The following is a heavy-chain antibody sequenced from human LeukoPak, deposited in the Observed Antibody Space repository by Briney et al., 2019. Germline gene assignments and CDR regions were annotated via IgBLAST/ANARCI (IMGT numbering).Heavy chain of an antibody. D-gene: IGHD4-17*01. J-gene: IGHJ6*02. CDR3: ARGPGGDGDYADAYYYGMDV. CDR2: ISSSMSIT. Sequence: GGSLRLSCAASGFSLSGYSMNWVRQTPGKGLEWISYISSSMSITYYADSVKGRFTISRDNAKNSLYLQMNGLTDEDTAVYYCARGPGGDGDYADAYYYGMDVWGQGTTVTVSS. CDR1: GFSLSGYS. V-gene: IGHV3-48*02.